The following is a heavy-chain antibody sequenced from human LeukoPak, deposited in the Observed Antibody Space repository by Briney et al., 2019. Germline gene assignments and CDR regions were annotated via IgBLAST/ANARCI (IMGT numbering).Heavy chain of an antibody. V-gene: IGHV1-69*13. Sequence: ASVKVSCKASGGTFSSYAISWVRQAPGQGLEWMGRIIPIFGTANYAQKFQGRVTITADEPTSTAYMELSSLRSEDTAVYYCARANTVTTLYYYGMDVWGQGTTVTVSS. CDR3: ARANTVTTLYYYGMDV. CDR2: IIPIFGTA. CDR1: GGTFSSYA. D-gene: IGHD4-17*01. J-gene: IGHJ6*02.